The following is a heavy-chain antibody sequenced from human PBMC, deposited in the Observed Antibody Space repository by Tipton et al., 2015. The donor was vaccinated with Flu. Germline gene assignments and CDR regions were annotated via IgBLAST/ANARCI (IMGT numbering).Heavy chain of an antibody. J-gene: IGHJ3*02. CDR2: ISWNSGNI. CDR3: AKDYMTTVTTGAFDI. D-gene: IGHD4-17*01. V-gene: IGHV3-9*01. Sequence: SLRLSYAASGFTFDDYAMHWVRQAPGKGLEWVSGISWNSGNIGYADSVKGRFTISRDNAKNSLYLQMNSVRAEDTALYYCAKDYMTTVTTGAFDIWGQGTMVTVSS. CDR1: GFTFDDYA.